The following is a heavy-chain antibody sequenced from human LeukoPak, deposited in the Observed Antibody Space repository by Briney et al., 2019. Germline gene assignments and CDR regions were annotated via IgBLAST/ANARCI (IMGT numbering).Heavy chain of an antibody. CDR3: ARLKRQWLVIDNGAFDI. J-gene: IGHJ3*02. CDR1: GGSFSGYY. CDR2: IYYSGST. D-gene: IGHD6-19*01. V-gene: IGHV4-59*08. Sequence: SETLSLTCAVYGGSFSGYYWSWIRQPPGKGLEWIGYIYYSGSTNYNPSLKSRVTISVDTSKNQFSLKLSSVTAADTAVYYCARLKRQWLVIDNGAFDIWGQGTMVTVSS.